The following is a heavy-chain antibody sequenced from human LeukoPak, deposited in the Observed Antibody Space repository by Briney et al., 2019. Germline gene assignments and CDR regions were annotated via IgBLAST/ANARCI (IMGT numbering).Heavy chain of an antibody. CDR2: IYYSGST. D-gene: IGHD5-24*01. CDR3: ARDRARFDP. Sequence: SETLSLTCAVYGGSFSGYYWSWIRQPPGKGLEWIGYIYYSGSTNYNPSLKSRVTISVDTSKNQFSLKLSSVTAADTAVYYCARDRARFDPWGQGTLVTVSS. CDR1: GGSFSGYY. J-gene: IGHJ5*02. V-gene: IGHV4-59*01.